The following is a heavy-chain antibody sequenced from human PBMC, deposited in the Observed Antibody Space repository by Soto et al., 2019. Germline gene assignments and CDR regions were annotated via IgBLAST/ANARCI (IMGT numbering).Heavy chain of an antibody. Sequence: SETLSLTCTVSGGSVSSGGYYWSWIRQHPGTGLEWIGYIYYSGTTYFNPSLKSRASISLDTSKNEFSLKLTSVTAADTAVYYCARRALPQCINGVCYKDGFWDYWGQGALVTVS. CDR2: IYYSGTT. V-gene: IGHV4-31*03. CDR1: GGSVSSGGYY. CDR3: ARRALPQCINGVCYKDGFWDY. J-gene: IGHJ4*02. D-gene: IGHD2-8*01.